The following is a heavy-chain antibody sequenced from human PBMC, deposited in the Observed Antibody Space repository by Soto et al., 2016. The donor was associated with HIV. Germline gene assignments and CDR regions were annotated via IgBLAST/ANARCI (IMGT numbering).Heavy chain of an antibody. Sequence: EVQLVESGGGLVQPGESLRLSCAASGFTVSTNYMTWVRQAPGKGLEWVSVIYSGGTTDYADSVKGRFTISRDNSKNTLYLQMNSLRAEDTAAYYCARDLWVVRGVPSGMDVWGQGTTVTVSS. J-gene: IGHJ6*02. CDR2: IYSGGTT. CDR3: ARDLWVVRGVPSGMDV. V-gene: IGHV3-66*01. D-gene: IGHD3-10*01. CDR1: GFTVSTNY.